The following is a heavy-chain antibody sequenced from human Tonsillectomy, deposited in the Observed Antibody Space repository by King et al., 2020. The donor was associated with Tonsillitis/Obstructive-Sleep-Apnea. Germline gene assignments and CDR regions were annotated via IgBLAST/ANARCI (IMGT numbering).Heavy chain of an antibody. CDR2: IYSGGST. CDR1: GFTVSSNY. J-gene: IGHJ5*02. Sequence: EQLVESGGGLVQPGGSLRLSCAASGFTVSSNYMSWVRQAPGKGLEWVSVIYSGGSTYYADSVKGRFTISRHNSKNTLYLQMNSLRAEDTAVYYCARAIAVAGTLAWFDPWGQGTLVTVSS. D-gene: IGHD6-19*01. CDR3: ARAIAVAGTLAWFDP. V-gene: IGHV3-53*04.